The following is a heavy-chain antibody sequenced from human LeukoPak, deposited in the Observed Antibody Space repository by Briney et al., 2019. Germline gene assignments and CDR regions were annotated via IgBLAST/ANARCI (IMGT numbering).Heavy chain of an antibody. D-gene: IGHD3-10*01. CDR3: AKRSITMVRGVTYYYGMDV. Sequence: GGSLRLSCAASGFTFSSYAMSWVRQAPGKGLEWVPAISGSGGSTYYADSVKGRFTISRDNSKNTLYLQMNSLRAEDTAVYYCAKRSITMVRGVTYYYGMDVWGKGTTVTVSS. CDR1: GFTFSSYA. CDR2: ISGSGGST. V-gene: IGHV3-23*01. J-gene: IGHJ6*04.